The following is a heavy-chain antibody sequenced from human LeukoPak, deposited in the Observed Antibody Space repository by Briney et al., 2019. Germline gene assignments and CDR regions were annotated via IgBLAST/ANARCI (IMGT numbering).Heavy chain of an antibody. J-gene: IGHJ4*02. V-gene: IGHV1-69*05. Sequence: SVKVSCKASGDTFSSYAISWVRQAPGQGLEWMGGIIPIFGTANYAQKFQGRVTITTDESTSTAYMELSSLRSDDTAVYYCARKGGSGWYVYWGQGTLVTVSS. CDR2: IIPIFGTA. D-gene: IGHD6-19*01. CDR3: ARKGGSGWYVY. CDR1: GDTFSSYA.